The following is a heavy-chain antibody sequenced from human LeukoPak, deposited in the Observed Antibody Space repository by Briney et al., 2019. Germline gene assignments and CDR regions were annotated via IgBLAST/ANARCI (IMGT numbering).Heavy chain of an antibody. CDR1: GGSFSGYY. CDR3: ARGGRLELPTY. D-gene: IGHD1-7*01. CDR2: INHSGST. J-gene: IGHJ4*02. V-gene: IGHV4-34*01. Sequence: SETLSLTCAVYGGSFSGYYWSWIRQPPGKGLEWIGEINHSGSTNYNPSLKSRVTISVDTSKNQLSLKLSSVTAADTAVYYCARGGRLELPTYWGQGTLVTVSS.